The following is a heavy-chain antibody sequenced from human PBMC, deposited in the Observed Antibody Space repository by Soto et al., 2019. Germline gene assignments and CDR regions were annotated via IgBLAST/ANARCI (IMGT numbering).Heavy chain of an antibody. Sequence: EVQLLESGGGLVQPGGSLRLSCAASGFTFNNYAISWVRQAPGKGLEWVSTITGSGDSAYYADSVNGRFIISRDNSKNTLYMQMPSLGAENSDIYYCAKGRGTNYYYHMDVWGGGTTVTVSS. CDR1: GFTFNNYA. V-gene: IGHV3-23*01. CDR3: AKGRGTNYYYHMDV. D-gene: IGHD1-26*01. J-gene: IGHJ6*03. CDR2: ITGSGDSA.